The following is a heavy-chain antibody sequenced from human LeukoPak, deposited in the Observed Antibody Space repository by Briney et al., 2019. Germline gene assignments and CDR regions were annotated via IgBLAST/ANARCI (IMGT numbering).Heavy chain of an antibody. CDR1: GGSISSYY. Sequence: SETLSLTCTVSGGSISSYYWSWIRQPPGKGLEWIGYIYYSGSTNYNPSLKSRVTISVDTSKNQFSLKLSSVTAADTAVYYCARRLVVVPAAITANPNWFDPWGQGTLVTVSS. V-gene: IGHV4-59*01. CDR2: IYYSGST. CDR3: ARRLVVVPAAITANPNWFDP. D-gene: IGHD2-2*02. J-gene: IGHJ5*02.